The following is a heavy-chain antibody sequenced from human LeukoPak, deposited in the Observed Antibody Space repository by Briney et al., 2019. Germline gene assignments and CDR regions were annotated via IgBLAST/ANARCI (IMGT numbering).Heavy chain of an antibody. Sequence: ASVNVSCKASVYTFTSYGISWVRQAPGQGLEWLGWISAYNGNTNYAQKLQGRVTMTTDTSTSTAYMELRSLRSDDTAVYYCARDSEDIVVVPAAMCSYWGQGTLVTVSS. D-gene: IGHD2-2*01. V-gene: IGHV1-18*01. CDR2: ISAYNGNT. CDR1: VYTFTSYG. CDR3: ARDSEDIVVVPAAMCSY. J-gene: IGHJ4*02.